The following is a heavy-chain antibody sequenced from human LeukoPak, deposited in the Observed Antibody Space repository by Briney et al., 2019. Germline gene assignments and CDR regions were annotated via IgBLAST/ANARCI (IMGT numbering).Heavy chain of an antibody. D-gene: IGHD3-10*01. CDR1: GFTFSSYE. J-gene: IGHJ4*02. V-gene: IGHV3-13*01. CDR3: ARAMVRGVISLDY. CDR2: IGTAGDT. Sequence: GGSLRLSCAASGFTFSSYEMHWVRQATGKGLEWVSAIGTAGDTYYPGSVKGRFTISRENAKNSLYLQMNSLRAGDTAVYYCARAMVRGVISLDYWGQGTLVTVSS.